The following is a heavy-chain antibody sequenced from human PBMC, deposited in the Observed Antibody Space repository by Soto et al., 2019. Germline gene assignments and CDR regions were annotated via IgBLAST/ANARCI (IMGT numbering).Heavy chain of an antibody. D-gene: IGHD3-16*01. J-gene: IGHJ5*02. CDR2: INHSGST. CDR3: ARGFGALNWFDP. CDR1: GGSFSGYY. V-gene: IGHV4-34*01. Sequence: SESLSLTCAVYGGSFSGYYWSWIRQPPGKGLEWIGEINHSGSTNYNPSLKSRVTISVDTSKNQFSLKLSSVTAADTAVYYCARGFGALNWFDPWGQGTLVTVSS.